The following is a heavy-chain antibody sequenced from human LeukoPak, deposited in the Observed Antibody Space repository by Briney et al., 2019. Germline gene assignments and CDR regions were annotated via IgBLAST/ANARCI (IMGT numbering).Heavy chain of an antibody. CDR1: GFTFSSYA. V-gene: IGHV3-30-3*01. Sequence: GGSLRLSCAAYGFTFSSYAMHWVRQAPGKGLEWVAVISYDGSNKYYADSVKGRFTISRDNSKNTLYLQMNSLRAEDTAVYYCARDYRPKLAARPSPPLDYWGQGTLVTVSS. D-gene: IGHD6-6*01. J-gene: IGHJ4*02. CDR3: ARDYRPKLAARPSPPLDY. CDR2: ISYDGSNK.